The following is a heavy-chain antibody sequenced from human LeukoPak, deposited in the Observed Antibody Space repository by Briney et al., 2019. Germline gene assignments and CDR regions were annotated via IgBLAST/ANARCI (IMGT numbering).Heavy chain of an antibody. J-gene: IGHJ4*02. V-gene: IGHV3-7*01. Sequence: PGGSLRLSCAASGFTFSSYWMSWVRQAPGKGLEWVANIKQDGSEKYYVDSVKGRFTISRDNAKNSLYLQMNSLRAEDTAVYYCARRERYDFWSGYYSNDWGQGTLVTVSS. CDR3: ARRERYDFWSGYYSND. CDR2: IKQDGSEK. D-gene: IGHD3-3*01. CDR1: GFTFSSYW.